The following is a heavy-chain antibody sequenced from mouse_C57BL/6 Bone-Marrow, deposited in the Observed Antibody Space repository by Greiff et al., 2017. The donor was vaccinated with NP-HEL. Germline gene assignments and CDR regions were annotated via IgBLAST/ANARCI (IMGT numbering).Heavy chain of an antibody. CDR2: IDPSDSYT. CDR1: GYTFTSYW. J-gene: IGHJ3*01. CDR3: AREDVYYGSNWAY. V-gene: IGHV1-69*01. D-gene: IGHD1-1*01. Sequence: QVQLQQPGAELVMPGASVKLSCKASGYTFTSYWMHWVKQRPGQGLEWIGEIDPSDSYTKYNQKFKGKSTLTVDKSSSTAYMQLSSLTSEDSAVYDIAREDVYYGSNWAYWGQGTLVTVSA.